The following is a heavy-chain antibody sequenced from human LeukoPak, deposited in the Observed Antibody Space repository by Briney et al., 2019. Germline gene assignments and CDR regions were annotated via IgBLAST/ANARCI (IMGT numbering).Heavy chain of an antibody. CDR2: ISSSSSYI. V-gene: IGHV3-21*06. CDR3: AKEGSKWEPGDYFDY. J-gene: IGHJ4*02. Sequence: GGSLRLSCAASGFTFSSYSMNWVRQAPGKGLEWVSSISSSSSYIYYADSVKGRFTISRDNAKNSLYLQMNSLRAEDTAVYYCAKEGSKWEPGDYFDYWGQGTLVTVSS. D-gene: IGHD1-26*01. CDR1: GFTFSSYS.